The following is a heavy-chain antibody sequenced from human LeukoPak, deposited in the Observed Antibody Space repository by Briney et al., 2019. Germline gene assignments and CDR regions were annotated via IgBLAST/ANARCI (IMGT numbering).Heavy chain of an antibody. CDR1: GGSISSGDYY. D-gene: IGHD1-1*01. CDR2: IYYSGST. J-gene: IGHJ6*02. CDR3: ARDLPWNDAPTYYYGMDV. V-gene: IGHV4-30-4*01. Sequence: SETLSLTCTVSGGSISSGDYYWSWIRQPPGKGLEWIGDIYYSGSTYYNPSLKSRVTISVDTSKNQFSLKLSSVTAADTAVYYCARDLPWNDAPTYYYGMDVWGQGTTVTVSS.